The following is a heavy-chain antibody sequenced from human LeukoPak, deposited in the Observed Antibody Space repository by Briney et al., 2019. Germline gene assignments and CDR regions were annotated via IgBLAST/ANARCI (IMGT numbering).Heavy chain of an antibody. J-gene: IGHJ5*02. CDR3: ATYKMGAGGKGS. CDR1: GGSITSGDYH. D-gene: IGHD6-13*01. Sequence: SETLSLTCTVSGGSITSGDYHWSWIRQPSGKGLEWIGYIDYSGSTYCNPSLKSRATLSVDTSKNQFSLRLNSVTVADTAVYYCATYKMGAGGKGSWGQGTLVTVSS. V-gene: IGHV4-30-4*01. CDR2: IDYSGST.